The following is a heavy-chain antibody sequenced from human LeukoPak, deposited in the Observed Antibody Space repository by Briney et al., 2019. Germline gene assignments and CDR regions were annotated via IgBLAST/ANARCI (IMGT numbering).Heavy chain of an antibody. CDR3: ARDLISWGNTDLNAFDI. Sequence: GGSLRLSCAASGFTFSNYWMTWVRQAPGKGLEWVASIKFDGSEKYYVDSVKGRFTISRDNAKNSLYLQMNSLRAEDTAVYYCARDLISWGNTDLNAFDIWGQGTMVTVSS. CDR2: IKFDGSEK. V-gene: IGHV3-7*03. CDR1: GFTFSNYW. J-gene: IGHJ3*02. D-gene: IGHD7-27*01.